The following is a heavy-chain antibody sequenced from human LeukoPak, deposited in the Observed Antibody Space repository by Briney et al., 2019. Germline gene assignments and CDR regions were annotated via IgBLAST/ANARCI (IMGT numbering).Heavy chain of an antibody. V-gene: IGHV3-23*01. CDR3: AKSSLGSGKKSRVVPAASAFDP. CDR2: ISGSGGST. CDR1: GFTFSSYA. Sequence: GGSLRLSCAASGFTFSSYAMSWVRQAPGKGLEWVSAISGSGGSTYYADSVKGRFTISRDNSKNTLYLQMNSLRAEDTAVYYCAKSSLGSGKKSRVVPAASAFDPWGQGTLVTVSS. D-gene: IGHD2-2*01. J-gene: IGHJ5*02.